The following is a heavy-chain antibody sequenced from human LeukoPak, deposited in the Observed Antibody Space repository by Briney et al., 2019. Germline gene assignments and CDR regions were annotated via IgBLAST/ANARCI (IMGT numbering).Heavy chain of an antibody. V-gene: IGHV1-2*02. CDR3: ARGRDRGASTPFDY. CDR2: INSNSGAT. J-gene: IGHJ4*02. D-gene: IGHD1-26*01. Sequence: ASVKVSCKASGYTFTDYYMHWVRQAPGQGPEWMGWINSNSGATNCAQKFQGRVTMTRDTSISTVYMELSSLRSDDTAVYYCARGRDRGASTPFDYWGQGTLVTVSS. CDR1: GYTFTDYY.